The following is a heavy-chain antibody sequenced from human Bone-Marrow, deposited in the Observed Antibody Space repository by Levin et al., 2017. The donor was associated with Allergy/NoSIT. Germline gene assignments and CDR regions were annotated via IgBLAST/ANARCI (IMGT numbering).Heavy chain of an antibody. D-gene: IGHD4-23*01. J-gene: IGHJ4*02. V-gene: IGHV3-48*01. CDR3: ARDDTVALDY. CDR2: VSGNSATI. Sequence: GESLKISCVASGFTFGSSAMNWVRRAPGKGLEWISFVSGNSATIFYADSVKGRFTISRDNAKNSVYLQMNGLSADDTAVYYCARDDTVALDYWGQGTLVTVS. CDR1: GFTFGSSA.